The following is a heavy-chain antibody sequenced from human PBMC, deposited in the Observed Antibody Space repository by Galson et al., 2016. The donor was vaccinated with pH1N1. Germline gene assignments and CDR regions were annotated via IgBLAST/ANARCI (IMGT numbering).Heavy chain of an antibody. CDR2: IYYSGST. V-gene: IGHV4-31*03. CDR3: ARRFFEYLGALPTDGFDI. J-gene: IGHJ4*02. CDR1: GASVTSGDSY. Sequence: TLSLTCTVSGASVTSGDSYWSWIRQHPGKGLEWIGHIYYSGSTYYNSSLKSRITISVDTSKNQFSLRLTSVTAADTAVYYCARRFFEYLGALPTDGFDIWGQGTLVTVSS. D-gene: IGHD3-3*01.